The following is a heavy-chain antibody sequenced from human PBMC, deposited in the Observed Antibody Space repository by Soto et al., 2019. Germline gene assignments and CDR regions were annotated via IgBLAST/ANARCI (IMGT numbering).Heavy chain of an antibody. CDR2: INHSGST. J-gene: IGHJ3*02. D-gene: IGHD6-19*01. Sequence: SETLSLTCAVYGGSFSGYYWSWIRQPPGKGLEWIGEINHSGSTNYNPSLKSRVTISVDTSKNQFSLKLSSVTAADTAVYFCARAPKWLDARDAFDIWGKGTMVTVSS. V-gene: IGHV4-34*01. CDR3: ARAPKWLDARDAFDI. CDR1: GGSFSGYY.